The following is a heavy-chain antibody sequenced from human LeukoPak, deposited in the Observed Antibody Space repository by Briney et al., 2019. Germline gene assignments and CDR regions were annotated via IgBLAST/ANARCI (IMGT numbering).Heavy chain of an antibody. V-gene: IGHV3-7*05. Sequence: GGSLRLSCVVSEFTSSRDWMSWVRQAPGKGLEWVATINQDGSARDYVDSVKGRFTISRDNAKNSVFLEMNNLRVEDTALYYCVRGIDYWGQGTLVTVSS. J-gene: IGHJ4*02. CDR3: VRGIDY. CDR1: EFTSSRDW. CDR2: INQDGSAR.